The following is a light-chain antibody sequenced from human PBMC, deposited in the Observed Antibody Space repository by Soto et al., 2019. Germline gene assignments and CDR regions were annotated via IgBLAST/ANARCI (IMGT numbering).Light chain of an antibody. J-gene: IGKJ4*01. V-gene: IGKV3-20*01. Sequence: IVLTQSPATLSLSPGERATLSCRASQSVISCYLAWYQKKPGQAPSLLIYGSSSTTTVTPDRFSGSGSGTDFTLTISRREPEDFALYYYQQYGSSPMLTFGGGTKVEIK. CDR2: GSS. CDR3: QQYGSSPMLT. CDR1: QSVISCY.